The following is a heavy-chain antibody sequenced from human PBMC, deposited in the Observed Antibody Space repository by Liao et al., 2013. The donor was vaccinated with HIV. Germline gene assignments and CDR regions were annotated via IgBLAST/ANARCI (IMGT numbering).Heavy chain of an antibody. D-gene: IGHD6-13*01. CDR1: GGSFSGYY. CDR2: INHSGST. CDR3: ARAAGSRYLDL. J-gene: IGHJ2*01. Sequence: QVQLQQWGAGLLKPSETLSLNCAVYGGSFSGYYWSWIRQPPGKGLEWIGEINHSGSTNYNPSLKSRVTISVDTSKNQFSLKVTSVTAADTAVYYCARAAGSRYLDLWGRGTLVTASS. V-gene: IGHV4-34*01.